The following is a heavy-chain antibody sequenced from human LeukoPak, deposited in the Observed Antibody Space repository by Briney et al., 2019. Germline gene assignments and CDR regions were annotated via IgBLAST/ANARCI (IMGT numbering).Heavy chain of an antibody. CDR2: IKSKTDGGTT. Sequence: GGSLRLSCAASGFTFSGFWMHWVRQAPGKGLEWVGRIKSKTDGGTTDYAGPVKGRISISRDDSKTMVYLQMHSLRMEDTAVYYCTAGDAYWGQGTLVTVSS. CDR3: TAGDAY. J-gene: IGHJ4*02. CDR1: GFTFSGFW. V-gene: IGHV3-15*01.